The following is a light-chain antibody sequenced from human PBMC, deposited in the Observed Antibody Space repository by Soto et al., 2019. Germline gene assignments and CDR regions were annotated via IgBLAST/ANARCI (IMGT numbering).Light chain of an antibody. J-gene: IGKJ1*01. CDR1: QSVSSN. CDR2: GAS. Sequence: EIVMTQSPATLSVSPGERATLSCRASQSVSSNLAWYQQKPGQAPRLLIYGASTRATGIPARFSGSGSGTEFTLNISRLQSEDVAVYHCQQYNNWPRTFGQGTKV. CDR3: QQYNNWPRT. V-gene: IGKV3-15*01.